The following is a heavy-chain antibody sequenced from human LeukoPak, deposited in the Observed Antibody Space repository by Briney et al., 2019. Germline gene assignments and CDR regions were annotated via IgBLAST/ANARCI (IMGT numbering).Heavy chain of an antibody. CDR1: GGSISNYY. J-gene: IGHJ4*02. D-gene: IGHD3-10*01. Sequence: SETLSLTCPVSGGSISNYYWNWIRQPPGKGLEWIGCIHYTGGTNYNPSLMSRVTILIDTSKSQFSLKLSSVTAADTAVYYCAGDTRGFDYWGQGTLVTVSS. CDR3: AGDTRGFDY. V-gene: IGHV4-59*01. CDR2: IHYTGGT.